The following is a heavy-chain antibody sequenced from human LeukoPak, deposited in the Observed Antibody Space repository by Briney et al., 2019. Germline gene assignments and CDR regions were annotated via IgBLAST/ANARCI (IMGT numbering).Heavy chain of an antibody. J-gene: IGHJ3*02. CDR2: ISAYNGNT. CDR1: GGTFSSYA. D-gene: IGHD6-13*01. V-gene: IGHV1-18*01. CDR3: AGLAAAGPFDI. Sequence: ASVKASCKASGGTFSSYAISWVRQAPGQGLEWMGWISAYNGNTNYAQKLQGRVTMTTDTSTSTAYMELRSLRSDDTAVYYCAGLAAAGPFDIWGQGTMVTVSS.